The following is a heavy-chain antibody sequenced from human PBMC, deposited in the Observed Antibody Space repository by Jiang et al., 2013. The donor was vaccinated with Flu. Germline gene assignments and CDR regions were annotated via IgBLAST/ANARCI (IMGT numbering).Heavy chain of an antibody. V-gene: IGHV1-2*02. CDR2: ISTSSDGT. CDR1: GYTFSDAY. J-gene: IGHJ3*02. Sequence: SGAEVKKPGASVNVSCKASGYTFSDAYIHWVRQAPGQGLEWMGSISTSSDGTNYAQKFQGRVTMTRDTSITTAYMQLVRLTPDDTAVYYCARSRAFDIWGQGTMVTVSS. CDR3: ARSRAFDI. D-gene: IGHD2-2*01.